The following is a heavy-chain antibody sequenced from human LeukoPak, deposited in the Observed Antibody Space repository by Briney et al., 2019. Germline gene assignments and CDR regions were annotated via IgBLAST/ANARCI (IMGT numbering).Heavy chain of an antibody. CDR2: ISGSTGNT. CDR3: AKDPPYYYDSSGYGGGAFDI. Sequence: PGGSLRLSCAASGFTFSSYAMSWVRQAPGKGLEWVSAISGSTGNTYYADSVKGRFTISRDNSKNTVYLRMNSLRAEDTAVYYCAKDPPYYYDSSGYGGGAFDIWGQGTMVTVSS. V-gene: IGHV3-23*01. CDR1: GFTFSSYA. J-gene: IGHJ3*02. D-gene: IGHD3-22*01.